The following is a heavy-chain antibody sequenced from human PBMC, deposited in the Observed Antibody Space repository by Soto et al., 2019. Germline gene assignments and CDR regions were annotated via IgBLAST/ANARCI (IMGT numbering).Heavy chain of an antibody. V-gene: IGHV3-48*02. J-gene: IGHJ6*02. CDR3: ARGMWEYNWNYYYYGMDV. Sequence: EVQLVESGGGLVKPGGSLRLSCAASGFTFSSYSMNWVRQAPGKGLEWVSYISSSSSTIYYADSVKGRFTISRDNAKNSLYLQMNSLRDEDTAVYYCARGMWEYNWNYYYYGMDVWGQGTTVTVSS. CDR1: GFTFSSYS. CDR2: ISSSSSTI. D-gene: IGHD1-20*01.